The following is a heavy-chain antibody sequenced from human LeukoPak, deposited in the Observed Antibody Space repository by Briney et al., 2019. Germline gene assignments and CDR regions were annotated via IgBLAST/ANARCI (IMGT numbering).Heavy chain of an antibody. J-gene: IGHJ4*02. CDR2: FSGAGGGGTT. V-gene: IGHV3-23*01. CDR1: GFTFSSYA. Sequence: PGGSLRLSCAASGFTFSSYAMSWVRQAPGKGLEWVSGFSGAGGGGTTFYADSVKGRFTISRDNSKSTLFLQMNSLRAEDTALYYCARASDSTGYLQLPFDFWGQGTLVTVSS. CDR3: ARASDSTGYLQLPFDF. D-gene: IGHD3-22*01.